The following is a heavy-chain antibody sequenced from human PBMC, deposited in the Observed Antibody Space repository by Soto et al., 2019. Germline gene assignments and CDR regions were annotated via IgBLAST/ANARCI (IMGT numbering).Heavy chain of an antibody. Sequence: SETLSLTCAVYGGSFSGYYWSWIRQPPGKGLEWIGEINHSGSTNYNPSLKSRVTISVDASKNQFSLKLSSVTAADTAVYYCARSSNDFWSGYSYGMDVWGQGTTVTVSS. CDR3: ARSSNDFWSGYSYGMDV. CDR2: INHSGST. J-gene: IGHJ6*02. V-gene: IGHV4-34*01. CDR1: GGSFSGYY. D-gene: IGHD3-3*01.